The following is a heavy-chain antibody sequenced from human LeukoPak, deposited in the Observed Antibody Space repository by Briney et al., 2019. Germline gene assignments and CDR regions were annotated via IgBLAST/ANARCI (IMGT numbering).Heavy chain of an antibody. CDR2: INQDGSEK. J-gene: IGHJ4*02. CDR3: ARDEGLFVY. D-gene: IGHD3/OR15-3a*01. V-gene: IGHV3-7*01. Sequence: GGSLRLSCAASGFTFNNYWMNWVRQAPGKGLEWVANINQDGSEKYYVESVKGRFTISRDNAKNSVFLQMNSLRDEDTAMYYCARDEGLFVYWGQGALVTVSS. CDR1: GFTFNNYW.